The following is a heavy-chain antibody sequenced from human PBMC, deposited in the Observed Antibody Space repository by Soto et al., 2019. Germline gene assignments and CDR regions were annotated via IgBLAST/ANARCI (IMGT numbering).Heavy chain of an antibody. CDR3: AKGGPDAFCGGGRCYFES. D-gene: IGHD2-21*01. CDR2: ITWNGKIT. CDR1: GFTFDDFA. V-gene: IGHV3-9*01. Sequence: EVHLVDSGGGLAQPGRSLRLSCAASGFTFDDFAMHWVRRVPGRGREWVSGITWNGKITGYADSVKGRFFISRDNAKNSLYLQMNSLRREDTALYYCAKGGPDAFCGGGRCYFESWGQGTQVTVSS. J-gene: IGHJ4*02.